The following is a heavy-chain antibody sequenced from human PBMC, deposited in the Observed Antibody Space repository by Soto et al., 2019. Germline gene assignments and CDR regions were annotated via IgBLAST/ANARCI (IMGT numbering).Heavy chain of an antibody. D-gene: IGHD6-19*01. V-gene: IGHV3-30*18. CDR3: VKDGSSGWPYYYGLDV. J-gene: IGHJ6*02. CDR2: ISYDGRNK. CDR1: GFTFSSYG. Sequence: QVPLGESGGGGGQPGRSLRLSCAASGFTFSSYGSHWVRQAPGKGLEWVAVISYDGRNKYYADSVKGRFAISRDNSRNTLYLQLSRLRAEDTDVYYCVKDGSSGWPYYYGLDVWGQGTTVTVSS.